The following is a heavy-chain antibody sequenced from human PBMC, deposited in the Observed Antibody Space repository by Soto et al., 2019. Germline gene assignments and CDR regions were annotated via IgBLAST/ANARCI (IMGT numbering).Heavy chain of an antibody. CDR3: AREGGRYCTGGSCQVDY. CDR2: INHSGST. D-gene: IGHD2-15*01. CDR1: GGSFSDFY. Sequence: PSETLSLTCAVYGGSFSDFYWTWIRQPPGKGLEWIGEINHSGSTNYNPSLKSRVAISVDTSKNQFSLNLTSVTAADTAVYYCAREGGRYCTGGSCQVDYWGQGTLVTVSS. J-gene: IGHJ4*02. V-gene: IGHV4-34*01.